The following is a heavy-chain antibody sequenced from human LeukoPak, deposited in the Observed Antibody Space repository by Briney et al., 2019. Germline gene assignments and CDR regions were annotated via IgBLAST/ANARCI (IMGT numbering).Heavy chain of an antibody. CDR3: ARIGYSYDY. CDR2: IIPIFGTA. Sequence: SVKVSCKASGGTFSSYAISWVRQAPGQGLEWMGRIIPIFGTANCAQKFQGRVTMTRDTSISTAYMELSRLRSDDTAVYYCARIGYSYDYWGQGTLVTVSS. J-gene: IGHJ4*02. D-gene: IGHD5-18*01. V-gene: IGHV1-69*05. CDR1: GGTFSSYA.